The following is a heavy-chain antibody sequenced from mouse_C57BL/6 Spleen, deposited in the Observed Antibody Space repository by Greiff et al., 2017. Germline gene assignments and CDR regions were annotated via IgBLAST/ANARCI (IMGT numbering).Heavy chain of an antibody. CDR1: GFTFSSYT. D-gene: IGHD4-1*01. J-gene: IGHJ3*01. CDR2: ISGGGGNT. CDR3: ARQGRTGAFAY. Sequence: EVQLVESGGGLVKPGGSLKLSCAASGFTFSSYTMSWVRQTPEKRLEWVATISGGGGNTYYPDSVKGRFTISRDNAKNTLYLQMSSLTSEDTALYYCARQGRTGAFAYWGQGTLVTVSA. V-gene: IGHV5-9*01.